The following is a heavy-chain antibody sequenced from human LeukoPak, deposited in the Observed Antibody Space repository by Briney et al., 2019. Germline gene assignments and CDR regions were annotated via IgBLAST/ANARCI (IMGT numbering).Heavy chain of an antibody. CDR2: IYTSGST. D-gene: IGHD6-19*01. J-gene: IGHJ4*02. CDR1: GGSISSYY. Sequence: SETLSLTCTVSGGSISSYYWSWIRRPAGKGLEWIGRIYTSGSTNYNPSLKSRATMSVDTSKNQFSLKLSSVTAADTAVYYCARDRGSGWSYYFDYWGQGTLVTVSS. V-gene: IGHV4-4*07. CDR3: ARDRGSGWSYYFDY.